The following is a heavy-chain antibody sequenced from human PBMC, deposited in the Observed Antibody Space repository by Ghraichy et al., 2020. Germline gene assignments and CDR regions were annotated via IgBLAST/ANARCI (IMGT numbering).Heavy chain of an antibody. Sequence: SETLSLTCTVSGGSISSSSYYRGWIRQPPGKGLEWIGSIYYSGSTYYNPSLKSRVTISVDTSKNQFSLKLSSVTAADTAVYYCARTQVGANDIWGQGTMVTVSS. J-gene: IGHJ3*02. CDR1: GGSISSSSYY. CDR2: IYYSGST. CDR3: ARTQVGANDI. V-gene: IGHV4-39*01. D-gene: IGHD1-26*01.